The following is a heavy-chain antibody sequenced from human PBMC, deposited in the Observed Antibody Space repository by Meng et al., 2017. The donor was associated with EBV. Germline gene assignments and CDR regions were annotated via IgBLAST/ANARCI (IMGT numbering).Heavy chain of an antibody. V-gene: IGHV1-3*01. D-gene: IGHD2-15*01. CDR3: ARRGGVADWFDP. CDR2: INAGNGNT. Sequence: VLLVPSGAGVKEPGASVKVSCKASGYTFTSYAMHWVRQAHGQRLEWMGWINAGNGNTKYSQKFQGRVTITRDTSASTAYMELSSLRSEDTAVYYCARRGGVADWFDPWGQGTLVTVSS. J-gene: IGHJ5*02. CDR1: GYTFTSYA.